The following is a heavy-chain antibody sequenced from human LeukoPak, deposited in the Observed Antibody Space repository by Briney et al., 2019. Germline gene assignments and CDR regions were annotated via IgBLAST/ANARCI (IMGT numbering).Heavy chain of an antibody. V-gene: IGHV3-30*04. CDR3: ASAVWFGELAGALDY. Sequence: GGSLRLSCAASGFTFSSYAMHWVRQAPGKGLEWVAVISYDGSNKYYADSVKGRFTISRDNSKNTLYLQMNSLRAEDTAVYYCASAVWFGELAGALDYWSQGTLVTVSS. CDR2: ISYDGSNK. J-gene: IGHJ4*02. D-gene: IGHD3-10*01. CDR1: GFTFSSYA.